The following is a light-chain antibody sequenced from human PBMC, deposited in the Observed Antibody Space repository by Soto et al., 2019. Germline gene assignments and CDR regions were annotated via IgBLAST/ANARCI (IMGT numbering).Light chain of an antibody. CDR1: QSVRSTY. CDR3: QQYGSSST. J-gene: IGKJ2*01. CDR2: DTS. V-gene: IGKV3-20*01. Sequence: EIVLTQSPGTLSLSPGERATLSCRASQSVRSTYLAWYQQKPGQAPRLLIYDTSTRATGIPDRFSGSGSGTDFTLTITGLEPEEFAVYYCQQYGSSSTFGQGTNLEIK.